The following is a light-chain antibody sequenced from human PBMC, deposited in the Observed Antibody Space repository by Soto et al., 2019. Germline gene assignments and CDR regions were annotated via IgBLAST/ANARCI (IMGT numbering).Light chain of an antibody. CDR1: TGAVTSGHY. Sequence: QSAVTQEPSLTVSPGGTVTLTCGSSTGAVTSGHYPYWFQQKPGQAPRTLIYDTSNKHSWTPARFSGSLLGGKAALTLSGAQPEDEAEYYCLLSYSGAQGVFGGGTKVTVL. V-gene: IGLV7-46*01. CDR2: DTS. CDR3: LLSYSGAQGV. J-gene: IGLJ2*01.